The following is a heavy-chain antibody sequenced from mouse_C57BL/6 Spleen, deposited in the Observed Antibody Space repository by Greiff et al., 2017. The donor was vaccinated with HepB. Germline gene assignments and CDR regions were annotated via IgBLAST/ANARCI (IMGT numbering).Heavy chain of an antibody. J-gene: IGHJ2*01. Sequence: VQLQQPGAELVKPGASVKLSCKASGYTFTSYWMQWVKQRPGQGLEWIGEIDPSDSYTNYNQKFKGKATLTVDTSSSTAYMQLSSLTSEDSAVYCCARYNGNYDYWGQGTTLTVSS. CDR2: IDPSDSYT. CDR3: ARYNGNYDY. V-gene: IGHV1-50*01. D-gene: IGHD2-1*01. CDR1: GYTFTSYW.